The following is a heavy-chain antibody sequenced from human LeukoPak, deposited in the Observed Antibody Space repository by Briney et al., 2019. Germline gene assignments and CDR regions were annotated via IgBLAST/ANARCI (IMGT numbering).Heavy chain of an antibody. CDR3: ARGVGPYSQLYYFDY. D-gene: IGHD6-13*01. Sequence: GGSLRLSCAASGFTFSSYSMNWVRQAPGKGLEWVSSISSSSSYIYYADSVKGRFTISRDNAKNSLYLQMNSLRAEDTAVYYCARGVGPYSQLYYFDYWGQGTLVTVSS. J-gene: IGHJ4*02. V-gene: IGHV3-21*01. CDR1: GFTFSSYS. CDR2: ISSSSSYI.